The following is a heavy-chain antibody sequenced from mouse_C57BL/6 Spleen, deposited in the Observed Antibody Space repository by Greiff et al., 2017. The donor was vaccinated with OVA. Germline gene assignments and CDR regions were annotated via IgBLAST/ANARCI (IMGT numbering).Heavy chain of an antibody. CDR1: GYTFTSYW. D-gene: IGHD2-10*02. CDR3: ARGYGGLYAMDY. CDR2: IYPSDSET. Sequence: QVQLQQPGAELVRPGSSVKLSCKASGYTFTSYWMDWVKQRPGQGLEWIGNIYPSDSETHYNQKFKDKATLTVDKSSSTAYMQLSSLTSEDSAVYYCARGYGGLYAMDYWGQGTSVTVSS. V-gene: IGHV1-61*01. J-gene: IGHJ4*01.